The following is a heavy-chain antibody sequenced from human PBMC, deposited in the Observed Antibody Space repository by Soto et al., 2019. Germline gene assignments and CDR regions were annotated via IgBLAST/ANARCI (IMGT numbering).Heavy chain of an antibody. V-gene: IGHV1-69*13. CDR2: IIPIFGTA. CDR1: GGTFSSYA. D-gene: IGHD3-22*01. CDR3: ASVGEYYYDSPYNYGMDV. J-gene: IGHJ6*02. Sequence: GASVKVSCKASGGTFSSYAISWVRQAPGQGLEWMGGIIPIFGTANYAQKFQGRVTITVDESTSTAYMELSSLRSEDTAVYYCASVGEYYYDSPYNYGMDVWGQGTTVTVSS.